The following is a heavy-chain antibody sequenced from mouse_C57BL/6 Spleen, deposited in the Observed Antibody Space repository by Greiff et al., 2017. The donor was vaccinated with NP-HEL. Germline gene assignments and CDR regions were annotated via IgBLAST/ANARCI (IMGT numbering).Heavy chain of an antibody. Sequence: QVQLQQPGAELVMPGASVKLSCKASGYTFTSYWMHWVKQRPGQGLEWIGELDPSDSYTNYNQKFKGKSTLTVDKSSSTAYMQLSSLTSEDSAVYYCARWSTTVVAEEYFDVWGTGTTVTVAS. CDR1: GYTFTSYW. J-gene: IGHJ1*03. D-gene: IGHD1-1*01. CDR3: ARWSTTVVAEEYFDV. CDR2: LDPSDSYT. V-gene: IGHV1-69*01.